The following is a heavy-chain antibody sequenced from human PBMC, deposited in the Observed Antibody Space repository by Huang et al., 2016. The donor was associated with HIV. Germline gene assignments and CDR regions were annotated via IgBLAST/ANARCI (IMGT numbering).Heavy chain of an antibody. CDR3: ASDYYGSGSYYTRGAFDI. D-gene: IGHD3-10*01. CDR2: INHSGNT. V-gene: IGHV4-34*01. CDR1: GGSFSGYY. Sequence: QVQLQQWGAGLLKPSETLSLTCAVNGGSFSGYYWSWIRQPPGKGREWIGEINHSGNTNYIPSPKSGVTIAVDTSKNRFSRKLSSVTAADTAGYDCASDYYGSGSYYTRGAFDIWGQGTMVTVSS. J-gene: IGHJ3*02.